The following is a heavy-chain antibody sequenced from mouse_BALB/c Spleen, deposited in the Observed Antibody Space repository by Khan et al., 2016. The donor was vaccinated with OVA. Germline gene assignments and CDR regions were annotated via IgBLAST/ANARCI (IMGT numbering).Heavy chain of an antibody. CDR2: ISYNGNT. CDR3: ARVYGGDFDY. D-gene: IGHD1-1*01. J-gene: IGHJ2*01. Sequence: EVQLQESGPGLLKPSQSLSLTCTVTGYSITTDYAWNWIRQFPGNKLEWMGFISYNGNTKYNPSLKSRISITRDTSKNQFFLQLKSVTTEDTARYYCARVYGGDFDYWGQGTTLTVAS. V-gene: IGHV3-2*02. CDR1: GYSITTDYA.